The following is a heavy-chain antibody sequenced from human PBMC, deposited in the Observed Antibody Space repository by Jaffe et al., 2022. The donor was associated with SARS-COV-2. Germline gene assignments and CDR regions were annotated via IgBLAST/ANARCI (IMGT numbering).Heavy chain of an antibody. D-gene: IGHD2-15*01. Sequence: QVQLQESGPGLVKPSETLSLTCTVSGGSINGYYWSWIRQPPGKGLEWIGFIYYSGSTNYNPSLKSRVTISVDTSKNQFSLKLRSVTAADTAVYYCARQYCSGGSCYPLFDYWGQGTLVTVSS. CDR1: GGSINGYY. J-gene: IGHJ4*02. CDR2: IYYSGST. CDR3: ARQYCSGGSCYPLFDY. V-gene: IGHV4-59*01.